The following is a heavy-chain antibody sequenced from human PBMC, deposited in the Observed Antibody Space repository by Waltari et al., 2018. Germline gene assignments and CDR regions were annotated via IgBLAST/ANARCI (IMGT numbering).Heavy chain of an antibody. CDR2: ISGSGGST. J-gene: IGHJ3*02. V-gene: IGHV3-23*01. CDR1: GFTFSSYA. CDR3: AREEAGI. Sequence: EVQLLESGGGLVQPGGSLRLSCAASGFTFSSYAMSWVRQAPGKGLEWVSAISGSGGSTYYADSVKGRFTISRDKSTSTAYMERSSLRSEDTAVYYCAREEAGIWGQGTMVTVSS.